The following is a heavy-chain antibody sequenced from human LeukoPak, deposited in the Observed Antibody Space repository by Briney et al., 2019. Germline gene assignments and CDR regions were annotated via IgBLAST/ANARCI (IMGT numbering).Heavy chain of an antibody. CDR2: IGTAGDT. J-gene: IGHJ4*02. V-gene: IGHV3-13*01. Sequence: GGSLRLPCAASGFTFSSYDMHWVRQATGKGLEWVSAIGTAGDTYYPGSVKGRFTISRENAKNSLYLQMNSLRAGDTAVYYCARGWAAAGPDYWGQGTLVTVSS. CDR1: GFTFSSYD. CDR3: ARGWAAAGPDY. D-gene: IGHD6-13*01.